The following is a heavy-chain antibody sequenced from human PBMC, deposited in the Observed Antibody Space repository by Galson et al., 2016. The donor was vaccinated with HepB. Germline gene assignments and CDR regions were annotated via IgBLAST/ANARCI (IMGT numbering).Heavy chain of an antibody. J-gene: IGHJ4*02. D-gene: IGHD3-10*01. V-gene: IGHV3-21*01. CDR2: IDNSGDYI. Sequence: SLRLSCAASGFSFNSFTMNWVRQAPGKGLEWLSSIDNSGDYIYYADSVSGRFTISRDNTKKSLYLQMSSLGADDTALYYCMRSTPMVRGEPVGDYWGQGTLVTVSS. CDR1: GFSFNSFT. CDR3: MRSTPMVRGEPVGDY.